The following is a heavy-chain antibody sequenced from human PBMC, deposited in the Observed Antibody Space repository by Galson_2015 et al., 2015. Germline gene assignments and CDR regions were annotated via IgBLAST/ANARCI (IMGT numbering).Heavy chain of an antibody. V-gene: IGHV3-30*18. J-gene: IGHJ4*02. CDR2: ISYDGSNK. CDR1: GFTFSSYG. D-gene: IGHD2-15*01. CDR3: AKSPRGYCSGGSCYLPFDY. Sequence: SLRLSCAASGFTFSSYGMHWVRQAPGKGLEWVAVISYDGSNKYYADSVKGRFTISRDNSKNTLYLQMNSLRAEDTAVYYCAKSPRGYCSGGSCYLPFDYWGQGTLVTVSS.